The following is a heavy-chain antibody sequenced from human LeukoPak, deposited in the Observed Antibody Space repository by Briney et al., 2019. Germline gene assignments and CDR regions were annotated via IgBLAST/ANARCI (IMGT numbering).Heavy chain of an antibody. J-gene: IGHJ4*02. Sequence: GGSLRLSCAVSGFTFSDYGMHWVRQAPGKGLEWVAFTNYDGSDRCYADSVKGRFTVSRDNPKNTLYLQMNSLRTEDTAVYYCAKDLPDRYSLEYWGQGTMVTVPS. CDR2: TNYDGSDR. CDR1: GFTFSDYG. D-gene: IGHD2-15*01. CDR3: AKDLPDRYSLEY. V-gene: IGHV3-30*02.